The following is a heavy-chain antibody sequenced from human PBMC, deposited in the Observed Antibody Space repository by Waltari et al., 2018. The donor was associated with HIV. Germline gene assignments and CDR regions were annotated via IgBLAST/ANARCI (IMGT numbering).Heavy chain of an antibody. CDR3: ARSDTAYSSSSPFDY. J-gene: IGHJ4*02. CDR2: ISWNSGSI. Sequence: EVQLMESGGGLVQPGRSLRLSCAASGFTFADYAMHWVRQVPGKGLEWVSGISWNSGSIAYADSVKGRFTLSRDNAKNSLYLQMNSLRAEDTALYYCARSDTAYSSSSPFDYWGQGTLVTVSS. CDR1: GFTFADYA. D-gene: IGHD6-6*01. V-gene: IGHV3-9*01.